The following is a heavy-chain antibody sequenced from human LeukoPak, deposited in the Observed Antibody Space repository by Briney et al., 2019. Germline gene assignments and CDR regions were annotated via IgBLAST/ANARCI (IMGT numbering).Heavy chain of an antibody. J-gene: IGHJ4*02. D-gene: IGHD3-16*02. Sequence: PSETLSLTCTVYGGSISNYYWSWIRQPPGQGLEWIGYVYYSGSSSYDPSLTGRITISIDKSKNQFSLRLRSVTAADTAVYYCAGYDYVWGSYRYGSHYWGQGTLVTVSS. V-gene: IGHV4-59*01. CDR3: AGYDYVWGSYRYGSHY. CDR2: VYYSGSS. CDR1: GGSISNYY.